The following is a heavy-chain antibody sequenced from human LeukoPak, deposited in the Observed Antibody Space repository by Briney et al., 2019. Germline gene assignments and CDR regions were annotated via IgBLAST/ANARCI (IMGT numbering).Heavy chain of an antibody. CDR1: GGSISIYY. CDR3: ARETSGTYHNPLGYMDV. Sequence: SETLSLTCTVSGGSISIYYWNWIRQPAGKGLEWIGRIFTSGITNYNPSLESRVTMSVDTSKNQFSLNLSSVIAADTAIYYCARETSGTYHNPLGYMDVWCKGTTVTVS. J-gene: IGHJ6*03. V-gene: IGHV4-4*07. CDR2: IFTSGIT. D-gene: IGHD3-10*01.